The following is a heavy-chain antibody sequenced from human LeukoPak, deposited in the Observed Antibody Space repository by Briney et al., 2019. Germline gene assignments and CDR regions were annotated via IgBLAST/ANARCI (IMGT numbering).Heavy chain of an antibody. CDR1: GGSFSGYY. CDR3: ARGGYDILTGYKSHSIDY. D-gene: IGHD3-9*01. J-gene: IGHJ4*02. V-gene: IGHV4-34*01. Sequence: SETLSLNCAVYGGSFSGYYWSWIRQPPGKGLEWIGEINHSGSTNYNPSLKSRITISVDTSKNQFSLKLSSVTAADTAVYYCARGGYDILTGYKSHSIDYWGQGTLVTVSS. CDR2: INHSGST.